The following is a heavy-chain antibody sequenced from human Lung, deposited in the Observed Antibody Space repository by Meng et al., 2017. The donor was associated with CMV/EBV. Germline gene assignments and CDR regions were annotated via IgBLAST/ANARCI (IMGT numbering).Heavy chain of an antibody. D-gene: IGHD2-15*01. CDR2: INSDGSST. J-gene: IGHJ4*02. Sequence: EVQLVESGGGLVQPGGSLRLACAASGFPFRSYWMHWVRQAPGKGLVWVSRINSDGSSTSYADSVKGRFTISRDNAKNTLYLQMNSLRAEDTAVYYCAREAVPVAATHYFDYWGQGPLVTVYS. CDR1: GFPFRSYW. V-gene: IGHV3-74*01. CDR3: AREAVPVAATHYFDY.